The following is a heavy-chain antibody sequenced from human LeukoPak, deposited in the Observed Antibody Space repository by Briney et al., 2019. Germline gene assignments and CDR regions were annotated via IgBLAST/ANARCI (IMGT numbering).Heavy chain of an antibody. CDR3: ARAHDYSTSGLDS. J-gene: IGHJ5*01. CDR2: INPNSGGT. V-gene: IGHV1-2*02. D-gene: IGHD4-11*01. Sequence: ASVKVSCKASGYTFTGYYMHWVRQAPGQGLEWMGWINPNSGGTNYAQKFQDRVTMTIDTPISTAYMELSRLRSDDTAVYYCARAHDYSTSGLDSWGQGTLVTVSS. CDR1: GYTFTGYY.